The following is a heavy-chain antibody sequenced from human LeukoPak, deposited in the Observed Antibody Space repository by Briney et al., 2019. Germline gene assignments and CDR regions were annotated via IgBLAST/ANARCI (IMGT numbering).Heavy chain of an antibody. V-gene: IGHV1-46*01. Sequence: ASVKVSCKASGYTFTSYYMHWVRQAPGQGLEWMGMINPSGGGATLAQKFQGKVHMTRDTSTSTVYMELSSLRSEDTAMYYCARDADYYGSGTYYMDVWGKGTTVTVFS. J-gene: IGHJ6*03. D-gene: IGHD3-10*01. CDR3: ARDADYYGSGTYYMDV. CDR1: GYTFTSYY. CDR2: INPSGGGA.